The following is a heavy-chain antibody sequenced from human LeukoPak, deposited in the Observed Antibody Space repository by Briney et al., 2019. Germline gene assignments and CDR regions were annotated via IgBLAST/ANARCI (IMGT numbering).Heavy chain of an antibody. Sequence: PGGSLRLSCAASGFTFSSYSMNWVRQAPGKGLEWVSYISSSGSTIYYADSVKGRFTISRDNSKNTLYLQMNSLRAEDTAVYYCAKEQGNDILTGEADYWGQGTLVTVSS. J-gene: IGHJ4*02. CDR3: AKEQGNDILTGEADY. CDR1: GFTFSSYS. D-gene: IGHD3-9*01. CDR2: ISSSGSTI. V-gene: IGHV3-48*01.